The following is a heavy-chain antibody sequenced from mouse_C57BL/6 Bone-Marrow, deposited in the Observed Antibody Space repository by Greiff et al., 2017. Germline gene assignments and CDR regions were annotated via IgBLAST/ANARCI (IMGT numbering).Heavy chain of an antibody. CDR3: TREGDYYVSMWFAY. D-gene: IGHD1-1*01. V-gene: IGHV1-15*01. Sequence: VQLQQSGAELVRPGASVTLSCKASGYTFTDYEMHWVKQTPVHGLEWIGALDPETGGTAYNQKFKGKAILPADQSSSTAYMAPRSLTSEDSAVYYCTREGDYYVSMWFAYWGQGTLVTVSA. CDR2: LDPETGGT. CDR1: GYTFTDYE. J-gene: IGHJ3*01.